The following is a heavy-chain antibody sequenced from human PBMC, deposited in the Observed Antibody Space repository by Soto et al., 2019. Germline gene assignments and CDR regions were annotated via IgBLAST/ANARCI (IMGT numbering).Heavy chain of an antibody. CDR3: ARDSSGWYGFDY. CDR2: IYWDDDK. D-gene: IGHD6-19*01. Sequence: QITLKESGPTLVKPTQTLTLTCTFSGFSLGTRGVGVGWIRQPPGKALEWLVLIYWDDDKRYSPSLKSRLTIPQDTSKNQVVLTMTNMDPVDSATYFCARDSSGWYGFDYWGQGMLVTVTS. CDR1: GFSLGTRGVG. J-gene: IGHJ4*02. V-gene: IGHV2-5*02.